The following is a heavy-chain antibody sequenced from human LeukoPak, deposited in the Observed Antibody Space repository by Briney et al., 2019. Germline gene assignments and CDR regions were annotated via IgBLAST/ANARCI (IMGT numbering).Heavy chain of an antibody. J-gene: IGHJ3*01. CDR1: GYTFTGYY. V-gene: IGHV1-2*02. D-gene: IGHD1-26*01. CDR3: AHKRGGVSYYFRGTYDAFDV. CDR2: INPNSGDT. Sequence: ASVKVSCKACGYTFTGYYMHWLRQAPGQGLEWMGWINPNSGDTNYAQNFQGRVTMTRDTSITTAYMDLRRLRSDDTAVYYCAHKRGGVSYYFRGTYDAFDVWGQGTMVTVSS.